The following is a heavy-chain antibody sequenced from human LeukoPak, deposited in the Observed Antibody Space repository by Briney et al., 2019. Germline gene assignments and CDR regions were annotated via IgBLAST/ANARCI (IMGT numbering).Heavy chain of an antibody. CDR3: ARSTGYSSTTPFDY. Sequence: SETLSLTCTVSGYSISSGYYWGWIRQPPGKGLEWIGSIYHSGSTYYNPSLKSRVTISVDTSKNQFFLNLSPVTASDTAVYYCARSTGYSSTTPFDYWGQGTLVTASS. CDR2: IYHSGST. V-gene: IGHV4-38-2*02. J-gene: IGHJ4*02. CDR1: GYSISSGYY. D-gene: IGHD6-13*01.